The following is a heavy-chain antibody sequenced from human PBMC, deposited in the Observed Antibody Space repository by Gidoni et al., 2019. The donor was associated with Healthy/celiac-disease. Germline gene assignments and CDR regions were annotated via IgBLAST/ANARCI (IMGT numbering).Heavy chain of an antibody. CDR2: ISSSSSYI. J-gene: IGHJ4*02. Sequence: EVQLVESGVGLVTPGRSLILSCAPSVFTFSSYSMTWVRQAPGKGLEWVSSISSSSSYIYYADSVKGRFTISRDNAKNSLYLQMNSLRAEDTAVYYCARDPAITQTHFDYWGQGTLVTVSS. CDR1: VFTFSSYS. V-gene: IGHV3-21*01. CDR3: ARDPAITQTHFDY.